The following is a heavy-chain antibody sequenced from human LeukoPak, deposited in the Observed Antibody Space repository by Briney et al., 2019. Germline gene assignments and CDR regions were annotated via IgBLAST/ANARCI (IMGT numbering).Heavy chain of an antibody. D-gene: IGHD3-10*01. V-gene: IGHV3-30*02. J-gene: IGHJ3*02. CDR3: VKDWGVLPDYTADGFDI. CDR2: IRPDGSNE. CDR1: GFTFSKNG. Sequence: GGSLRLSCAASGFTFSKNGMHWVRQAPGKGLEWVAFIRPDGSNEYYAASVRGRFAISRDNSQNTLHLQMNSLRLEDTAVYYCVKDWGVLPDYTADGFDIWGPGTMVTVSS.